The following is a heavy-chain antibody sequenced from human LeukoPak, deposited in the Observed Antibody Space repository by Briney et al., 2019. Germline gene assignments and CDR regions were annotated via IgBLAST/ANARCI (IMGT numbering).Heavy chain of an antibody. CDR2: ISAYNGNT. J-gene: IGHJ3*02. V-gene: IGHV1-18*04. CDR3: ARVEAAAGLDAFDI. D-gene: IGHD6-13*01. Sequence: ASVKVSCKASGYTFTSYGISWVRQAPGQGLEWMGWISAYNGNTNYAQKLQGRVTMTTDTSTSTAYMELRSLRSDDTAVYYCARVEAAAGLDAFDIWGQGTMVTVSS. CDR1: GYTFTSYG.